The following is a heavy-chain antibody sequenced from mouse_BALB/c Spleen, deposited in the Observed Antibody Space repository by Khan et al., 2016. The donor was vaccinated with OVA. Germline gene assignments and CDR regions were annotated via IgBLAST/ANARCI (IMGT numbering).Heavy chain of an antibody. CDR3: ARDYWDVFAY. J-gene: IGHJ3*01. V-gene: IGHV14-3*02. Sequence: EVQLQESGAELVKPGASVKLSCTASGFNIKDTYMHWVKQRPEQGLVWIGRIDPANGNTKYDPKFQGKATLTADTSSNTAYLQLSSLTSEDTAVYYCARDYWDVFAYWGQGTLVTVSA. CDR2: IDPANGNT. D-gene: IGHD4-1*01. CDR1: GFNIKDTY.